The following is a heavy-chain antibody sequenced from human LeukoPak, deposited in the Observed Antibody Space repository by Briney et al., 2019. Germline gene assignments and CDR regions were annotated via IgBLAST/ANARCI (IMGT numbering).Heavy chain of an antibody. CDR2: TNHSGST. CDR3: ARGRGSGYSSSWFGWPFDY. CDR1: GGSFSGYY. J-gene: IGHJ4*02. D-gene: IGHD6-13*01. V-gene: IGHV4-34*01. Sequence: PSETLSLTCAVYGGSFSGYYWSWIRQPPGKGLEWIGETNHSGSTNYNPSLKSRVTISVDTSKNQFSLKLSSVTAADTAVYYCARGRGSGYSSSWFGWPFDYWGQGTLVTVSS.